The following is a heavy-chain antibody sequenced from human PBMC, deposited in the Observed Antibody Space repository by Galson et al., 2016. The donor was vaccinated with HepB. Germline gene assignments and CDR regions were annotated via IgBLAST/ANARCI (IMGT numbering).Heavy chain of an antibody. CDR3: TRYSSSPRKNLFNWFDP. D-gene: IGHD4-11*01. Sequence: LSLTCTVYGGSFSGYYWTWIRQSPGEGLQWIGEINHSGGTNYNPSLKSRVTISVDTSKSQLSLRMRSVTAADTATYYCTRYSSSPRKNLFNWFDPWGQGTLVTVSA. CDR1: GGSFSGYY. CDR2: INHSGGT. J-gene: IGHJ5*02. V-gene: IGHV4-34*01.